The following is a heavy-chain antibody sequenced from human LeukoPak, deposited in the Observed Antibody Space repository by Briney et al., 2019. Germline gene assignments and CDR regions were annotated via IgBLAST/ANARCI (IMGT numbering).Heavy chain of an antibody. CDR3: ARGKVVVPAAIRRNYYYYMDV. CDR2: INHSGST. CDR1: GGSISTYY. J-gene: IGHJ6*03. V-gene: IGHV4-34*01. Sequence: SETLSLTCTVSGGSISTYYWSWIRQPPGKWLEWIGEINHSGSTNYNPSLKSRVTISVDTSKNQFSLKLSSVTAADTAVYYCARGKVVVPAAIRRNYYYYMDVWGKGTTVTVSS. D-gene: IGHD2-2*02.